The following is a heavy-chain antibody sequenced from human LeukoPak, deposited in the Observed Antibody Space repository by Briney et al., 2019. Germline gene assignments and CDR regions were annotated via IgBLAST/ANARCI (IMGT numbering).Heavy chain of an antibody. D-gene: IGHD1-26*01. CDR2: ISSSSSYI. V-gene: IGHV3-21*01. J-gene: IGHJ4*02. CDR1: GFTFSSYG. Sequence: GGSLRLSCAASGFTFSSYGMHWVRQAPGKGLEWVSSISSSSSYIYYADSVKGRFTISRDNAKNSLYLQMNSLRAEDTAVYYCARVSKLWELPLWGQGTLVTVSS. CDR3: ARVSKLWELPL.